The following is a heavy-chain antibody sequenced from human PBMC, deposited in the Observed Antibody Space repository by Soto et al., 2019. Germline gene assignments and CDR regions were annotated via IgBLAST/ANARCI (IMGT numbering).Heavy chain of an antibody. D-gene: IGHD3-10*01. V-gene: IGHV4-31*03. Sequence: SETLSLTCTVSGGSISSGGYYWSWIRQHPGKGLEWIGYIYYSGSTYYNPSLKSRVTISVDTSKNQFSLKLSPVTAADTAVYYCARANSVLIWLGELLYAWFDTWGQGTLVTVSS. J-gene: IGHJ5*02. CDR3: ARANSVLIWLGELLYAWFDT. CDR2: IYYSGST. CDR1: GGSISSGGYY.